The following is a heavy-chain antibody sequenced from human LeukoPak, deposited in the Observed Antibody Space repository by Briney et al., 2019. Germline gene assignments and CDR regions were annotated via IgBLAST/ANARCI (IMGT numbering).Heavy chain of an antibody. D-gene: IGHD6-6*01. Sequence: SETLSLTCTVSGGSISTDHWNWIRQPAGKGLEWIGRIYISGSTNHNPSLKSRVTVSVDTSKNLFSLNLRSVTAADTAVYYCAREGAARPGFDYWGQGTLVTVSS. CDR3: AREGAARPGFDY. CDR2: IYISGST. CDR1: GGSISTDH. J-gene: IGHJ4*02. V-gene: IGHV4-4*07.